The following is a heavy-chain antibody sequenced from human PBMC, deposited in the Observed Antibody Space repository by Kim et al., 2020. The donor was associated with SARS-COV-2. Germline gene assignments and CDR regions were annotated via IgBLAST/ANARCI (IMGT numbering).Heavy chain of an antibody. J-gene: IGHJ4*02. CDR3: ARFKYNSGCFDY. CDR1: GFTFSSYG. Sequence: GGSLRLSCAASGFTFSSYGMHWVRQAPGKGLEWVAVIWYDGSNKYYADSVKGRFTISRDNSKNTLYLQMNSLRAEDTAVYYCARFKYNSGCFDYWGQGTLVTVSS. V-gene: IGHV3-33*01. CDR2: IWYDGSNK. D-gene: IGHD6-19*01.